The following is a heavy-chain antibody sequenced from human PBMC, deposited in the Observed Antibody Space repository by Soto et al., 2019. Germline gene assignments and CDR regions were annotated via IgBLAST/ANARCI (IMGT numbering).Heavy chain of an antibody. CDR3: ARGASDIVVVPAAMGSYYFDY. Sequence: QVQLQQWGAGLLKPSETLSLTCAVYGGSFSGYYWSWIRQPPGKGLEWIGEINHSGSTNYNPSLKSRVTISVDTSKNQFSLKLSSVTAADTAVYYCARGASDIVVVPAAMGSYYFDYWGQGTLVTVSS. CDR2: INHSGST. D-gene: IGHD2-2*01. CDR1: GGSFSGYY. V-gene: IGHV4-34*01. J-gene: IGHJ4*02.